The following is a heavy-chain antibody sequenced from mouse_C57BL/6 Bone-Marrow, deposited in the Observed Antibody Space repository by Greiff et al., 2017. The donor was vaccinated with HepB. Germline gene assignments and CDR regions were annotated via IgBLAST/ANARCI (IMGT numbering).Heavy chain of an antibody. V-gene: IGHV5-16*01. CDR1: GFTFSDYY. Sequence: DVKLVESEGGLVQPGSSMKLSCTASGFTFSDYYMAWVRQVPEKGLEWVANINYDGSSTYYLDPLKSRFIISRDNAKNILYLQMSSLKSEDTATYYCAREDYGSTMDYWGQGTSVTVSS. J-gene: IGHJ4*01. CDR3: AREDYGSTMDY. CDR2: INYDGSST. D-gene: IGHD1-1*01.